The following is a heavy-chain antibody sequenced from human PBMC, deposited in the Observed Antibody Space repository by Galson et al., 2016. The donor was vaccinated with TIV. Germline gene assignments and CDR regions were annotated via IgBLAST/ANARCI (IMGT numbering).Heavy chain of an antibody. CDR1: GFTFNTYK. J-gene: IGHJ4*02. CDR3: AKDKQWVADCGDY. CDR2: ISSRGTYT. D-gene: IGHD2-21*01. Sequence: SLRLSCAASGFTFNTYKMNWVRQAPGKGLEWISSISSRGTYTHYADSVKGRVTISGDNSKNTLYLQMNNLRAEDTAVYYCAKDKQWVADCGDYWGQGILVTVSS. V-gene: IGHV3-21*04.